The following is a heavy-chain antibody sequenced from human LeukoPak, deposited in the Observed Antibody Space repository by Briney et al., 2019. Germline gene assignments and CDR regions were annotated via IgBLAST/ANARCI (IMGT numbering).Heavy chain of an antibody. D-gene: IGHD3-10*01. Sequence: SGPALVKPTQTLTLTCTFSGFSLSTSGMRVSWIRQPPGKALEWLARIDWDDDKFYSTSLKTRLTISKDTSKNQVVLTMTNMDPVDTATYYCARDYYGSGDLDYWGQGTLVTVSS. V-gene: IGHV2-70*04. CDR1: GFSLSTSGMR. J-gene: IGHJ4*02. CDR3: ARDYYGSGDLDY. CDR2: IDWDDDK.